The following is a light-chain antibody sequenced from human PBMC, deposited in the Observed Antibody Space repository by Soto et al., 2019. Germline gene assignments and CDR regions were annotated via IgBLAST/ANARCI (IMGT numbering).Light chain of an antibody. CDR1: QRSSSY. CDR2: AAS. Sequence: DIQMTKSPSSLSASVGDRVTITCRAIQRSSSYLNWYQQKPWQHPKLLIYAASSLQSGVPSRFSGSASGTEFTLSISSRQPEDSATYYCQQSYITPVTFGQGTKLELK. J-gene: IGKJ2*01. CDR3: QQSYITPVT. V-gene: IGKV1-39*01.